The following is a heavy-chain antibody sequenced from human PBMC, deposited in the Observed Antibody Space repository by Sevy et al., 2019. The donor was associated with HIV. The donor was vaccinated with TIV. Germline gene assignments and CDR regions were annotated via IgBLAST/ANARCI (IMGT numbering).Heavy chain of an antibody. J-gene: IGHJ4*02. D-gene: IGHD3-3*01. Sequence: SETLSLTCAVSGGSISSGGYSWSWIRQPPGKGLEWIGYIYHSGSTYYNPSLKSRVTISVDRSKNQFSLKLSSVTAADTAVYYCARALYDFWSGYYLPTFDYWGQGTLVTVSS. V-gene: IGHV4-30-2*01. CDR3: ARALYDFWSGYYLPTFDY. CDR1: GGSISSGGYS. CDR2: IYHSGST.